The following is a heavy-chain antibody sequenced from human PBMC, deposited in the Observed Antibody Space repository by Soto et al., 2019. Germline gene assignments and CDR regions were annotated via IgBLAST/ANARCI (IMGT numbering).Heavy chain of an antibody. D-gene: IGHD3-10*01. V-gene: IGHV3-23*01. CDR3: ARGDRGGSGSPASYYYSGLVV. J-gene: IGHJ6*02. CDR2: VSAGGDMT. Sequence: DVQLLESGGHLVQPGGSLRLSCAASGCTFSSYAMSWVRQAPGKGLEWVSSVSAGGDMTYYSDSVKGRFTISRDNSNNALFLQMNSLRIEDTALYYCARGDRGGSGSPASYYYSGLVVWGQGTTVTVS. CDR1: GCTFSSYA.